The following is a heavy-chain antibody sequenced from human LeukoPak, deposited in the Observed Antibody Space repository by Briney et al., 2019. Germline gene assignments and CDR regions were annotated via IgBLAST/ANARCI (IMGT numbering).Heavy chain of an antibody. V-gene: IGHV4-39*07. CDR3: ARDAHSGKSSSNDLNWFDS. J-gene: IGHJ5*01. CDR2: IYYSGST. CDR1: SGSISSVQSY. Sequence: SETLSLTSIVSSGSISSVQSYGGWIRQPPGNGLEWLGTIYYSGSTYINPSLRGRVTLSVDTSKNQYSLRLNSVTAADTAVYFCARDAHSGKSSSNDLNWFDSWGQGMLVTVSS. D-gene: IGHD3/OR15-3a*01.